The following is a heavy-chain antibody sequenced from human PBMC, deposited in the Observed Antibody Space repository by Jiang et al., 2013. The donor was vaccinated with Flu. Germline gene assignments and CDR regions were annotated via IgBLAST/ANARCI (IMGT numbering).Heavy chain of an antibody. CDR1: GGSISSYY. CDR3: ARVDEYDFWSAYHLH. V-gene: IGHV4-59*01. CDR2: VFYSGST. Sequence: GSGLVKPSETLSLTCTVSGGSISSYYWSWIRQPPGKGLEWIGNVFYSGSTKYNPSLKSRVTISVDTSKNQFSLKLRSVTAADTAVYYCARVDEYDFWSAYHLHWGQGTLVTVSS. D-gene: IGHD3-3*01. J-gene: IGHJ4*02.